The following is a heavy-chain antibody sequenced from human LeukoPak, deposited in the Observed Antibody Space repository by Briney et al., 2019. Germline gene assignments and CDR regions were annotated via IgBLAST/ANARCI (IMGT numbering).Heavy chain of an antibody. D-gene: IGHD2-21*02. V-gene: IGHV4-59*08. CDR3: ARRDSNSGVDP. J-gene: IGHJ5*02. CDR1: GDSISSFY. Sequence: PSETLSLTCTVSGDSISSFYWSWIRQPPGKGLEWIGYISYSGSTSYNPSLKSRVTMSLDTSKNQFSLKLSSVTAADTAVYYCARRDSNSGVDPWGQGTLVTVSS. CDR2: ISYSGST.